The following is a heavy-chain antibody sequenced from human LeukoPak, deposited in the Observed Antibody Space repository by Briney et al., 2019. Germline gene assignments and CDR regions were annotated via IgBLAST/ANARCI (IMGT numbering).Heavy chain of an antibody. Sequence: QPGGSLRLSCAASGFTFSSYKMNWVRQAPGKGLEWVSYIDRTATPIYYADSVKGRFTISRDNAKNSLYLQMNSLRAEDTAVYYCARMTTGASWGQGTLVTVSS. V-gene: IGHV3-48*03. CDR1: GFTFSSYK. J-gene: IGHJ5*02. D-gene: IGHD4-11*01. CDR3: ARMTTGAS. CDR2: IDRTATPI.